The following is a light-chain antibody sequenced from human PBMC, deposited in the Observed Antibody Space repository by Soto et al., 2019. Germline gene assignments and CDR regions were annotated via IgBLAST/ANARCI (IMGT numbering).Light chain of an antibody. V-gene: IGLV2-14*01. J-gene: IGLJ1*01. CDR1: SSDVGGYNY. Sequence: QSALTQPASVSGSPGQSITISCTGTSSDVGGYNYVSWYQQHPGKAPKLMMYEVSNRPSGISNRFSGSKSGNKASLTISGLQAEDEADYYCSSYTGSSTPYVFGTGTKLTVL. CDR3: SSYTGSSTPYV. CDR2: EVS.